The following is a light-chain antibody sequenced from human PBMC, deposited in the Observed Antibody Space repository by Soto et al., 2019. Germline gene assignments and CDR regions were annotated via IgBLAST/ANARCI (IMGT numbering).Light chain of an antibody. J-gene: IGLJ1*01. CDR2: SNN. Sequence: QSALTQPPSASGTPGQRVTISSSGSRSNIGSNTVNWYQQLPGTAPKLLIYSNNQRPSGVPDRFSGSKSGTSASLAISGLQSEDEADYYCAAWDESLNGYVFGTGNKVTVL. CDR3: AAWDESLNGYV. V-gene: IGLV1-44*01. CDR1: RSNIGSNT.